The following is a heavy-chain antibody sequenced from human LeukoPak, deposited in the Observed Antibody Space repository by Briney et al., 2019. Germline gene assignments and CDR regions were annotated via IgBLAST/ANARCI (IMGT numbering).Heavy chain of an antibody. CDR1: GGTFSSYA. CDR2: IIPIFGTA. Sequence: ASVKVSCTASGGTFSSYAISWVRQAPGQGLEWMGGIIPIFGTANYAQKFQGRVTITADESTSTAYMELSSLRSEDTAVYYCARALIAVAGTYDAFDIWGQGTMVTVSS. J-gene: IGHJ3*02. CDR3: ARALIAVAGTYDAFDI. V-gene: IGHV1-69*13. D-gene: IGHD6-19*01.